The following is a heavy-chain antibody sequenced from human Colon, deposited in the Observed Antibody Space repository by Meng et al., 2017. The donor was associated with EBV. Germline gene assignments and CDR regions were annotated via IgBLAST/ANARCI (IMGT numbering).Heavy chain of an antibody. V-gene: IGHV4-30-4*01. Sequence: QVQLQESGPGLVKPSXXXXXXRXVSXCSISSGDYYWSWIRQPPGKGLEDIGYIYYSGSTYYNPSLKSRVTISLDTSKNQFSLRLSSVTAADTAVYYCARYRLQNDYGDQLYYFDYWGQGTLVTVSS. D-gene: IGHD4-17*01. CDR3: ARYRLQNDYGDQLYYFDY. J-gene: IGHJ4*02. CDR2: IYYSGST. CDR1: XCSISSGDYY.